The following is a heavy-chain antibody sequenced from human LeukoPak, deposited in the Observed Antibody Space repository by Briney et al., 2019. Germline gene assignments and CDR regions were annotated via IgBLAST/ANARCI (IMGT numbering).Heavy chain of an antibody. V-gene: IGHV4-61*02. D-gene: IGHD6-13*01. CDR1: GDSISSGDYY. CDR3: ARQQLVYYYYYYYMDV. J-gene: IGHJ6*03. Sequence: PSETLSLTCTVSGDSISSGDYYWSWIRQPAGKGLEWIGRISSSGSTNYNPSLKSRVTISVDTSKNQFSLKLSSVTATDTAVYYCARQQLVYYYYYYYMDVWGKGTTVTVSS. CDR2: ISSSGST.